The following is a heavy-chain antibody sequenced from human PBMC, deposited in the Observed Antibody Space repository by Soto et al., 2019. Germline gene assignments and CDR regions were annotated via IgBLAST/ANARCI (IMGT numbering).Heavy chain of an antibody. Sequence: SVKVSCKASGGTFSSYAISWVRQAPGQGLEWMGGIIPIFGTANYAQKFQGRVTITADESTSTAYMELSSLRSEDTAVYYCARDGHTGTTMGYWGQGTLVTVSS. D-gene: IGHD1-7*01. CDR3: ARDGHTGTTMGY. CDR1: GGTFSSYA. CDR2: IIPIFGTA. V-gene: IGHV1-69*13. J-gene: IGHJ4*02.